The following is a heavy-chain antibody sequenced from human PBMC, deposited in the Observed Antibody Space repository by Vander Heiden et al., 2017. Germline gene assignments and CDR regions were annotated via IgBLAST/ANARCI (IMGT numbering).Heavy chain of an antibody. V-gene: IGHV3-7*01. CDR1: GFTFSSYW. J-gene: IGHJ4*02. CDR3: ARDLRGRRSGWYIDY. D-gene: IGHD6-19*01. CDR2: IKQDGSEK. Sequence: EVQLVESGGGLVQPGGSLRLPCAASGFTFSSYWMSWVRQAPGKGLEWVANIKQDGSEKYYVDSVKGRFTISRDNAKNSLYLQMNSLRAEDTAVYYCARDLRGRRSGWYIDYWGQGTLVTVSS.